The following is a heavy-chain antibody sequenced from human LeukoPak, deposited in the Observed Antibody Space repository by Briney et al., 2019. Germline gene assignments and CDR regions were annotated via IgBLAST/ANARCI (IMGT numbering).Heavy chain of an antibody. Sequence: SETLSLTCAVYGGSFSGYYWSWIRQPPGKGLEWIGEINHSGSTNYNPSLKSRVTISVDTSKNQFSLKLSSVTAADTAVYYCARRIRSGPFFDYWGQGTLVTVSS. CDR2: INHSGST. J-gene: IGHJ4*02. CDR1: GGSFSGYY. V-gene: IGHV4-34*01. D-gene: IGHD2-15*01. CDR3: ARRIRSGPFFDY.